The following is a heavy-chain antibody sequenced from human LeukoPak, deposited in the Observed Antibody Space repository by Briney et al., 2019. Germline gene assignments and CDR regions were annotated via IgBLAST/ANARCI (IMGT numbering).Heavy chain of an antibody. CDR2: IYYSGST. Sequence: PSETLSLTCTVSGGSISSYYWSWIRQPPGKGLEWIGYIYYSGSTNYNPSLKSRVTISVDTSKNQFSLKLSSVTAADTAVYYWAREHRSSSSTYYDYWGQGTLVTVSS. D-gene: IGHD6-13*01. J-gene: IGHJ4*02. V-gene: IGHV4-59*01. CDR1: GGSISSYY. CDR3: AREHRSSSSTYYDY.